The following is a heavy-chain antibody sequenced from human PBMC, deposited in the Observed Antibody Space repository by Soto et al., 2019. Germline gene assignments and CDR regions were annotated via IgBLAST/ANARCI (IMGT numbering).Heavy chain of an antibody. J-gene: IGHJ6*02. Sequence: SETLSLTCTVSGDSIRSSSYWGWIRQPPGKGLEWIGSIYSTGNTYYNPSLNSQVTISVDTSKNQFSLNVISVTAADTAVYYCRRSSRYSTDVRGQGTTVTVSS. CDR3: RRSSRYSTDV. V-gene: IGHV4-39*01. D-gene: IGHD6-13*01. CDR2: IYSTGNT. CDR1: GDSIRSSSY.